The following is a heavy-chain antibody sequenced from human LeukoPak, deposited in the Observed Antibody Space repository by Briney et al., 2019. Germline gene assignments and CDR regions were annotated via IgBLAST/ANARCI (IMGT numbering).Heavy chain of an antibody. CDR3: AREGNYYDSSGYYFDY. J-gene: IGHJ4*02. CDR1: GFTFSSYA. CDR2: ISSNGGST. V-gene: IGHV3-64*04. Sequence: GGSLRLSCSASGFTFSSYAMHWVRQAPGKGLEYVSAISSNGGSTYYADSVKGRFTISRDNSKNTLYLQMNSLRAEDTAVYYCAREGNYYDSSGYYFDYWGQGTLVTVSS. D-gene: IGHD3-22*01.